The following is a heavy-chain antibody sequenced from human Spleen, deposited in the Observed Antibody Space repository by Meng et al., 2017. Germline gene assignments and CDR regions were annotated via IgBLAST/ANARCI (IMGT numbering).Heavy chain of an antibody. V-gene: IGHV4-34*01. CDR2: INHSGST. CDR1: GGSFSGYY. CDR3: ASGYQLLAIFGVVPYYFDS. D-gene: IGHD3-3*01. Sequence: GHLQHWGAGLLKPSETLSLTCAVYGGSFSGYYWSWIRQPPGKGLEWIGEINHSGSTNYNPSLKSRVTISVDTSKNQFSLKLSSMTAADTAVYYCASGYQLLAIFGVVPYYFDSWGQGTLVTVSS. J-gene: IGHJ4*02.